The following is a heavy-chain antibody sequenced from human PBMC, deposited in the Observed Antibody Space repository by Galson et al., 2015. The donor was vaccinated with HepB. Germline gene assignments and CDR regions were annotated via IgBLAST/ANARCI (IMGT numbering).Heavy chain of an antibody. J-gene: IGHJ4*02. CDR1: GFTFSSYA. D-gene: IGHD3-22*01. CDR2: ISYDGSNK. CDR3: ARDPPDYYDSSGYYGGFDY. V-gene: IGHV3-30*04. Sequence: SLRLSCAASGFTFSSYAMHWVRQAPGKGLEWVAVISYDGSNKYYADSVKGRFTMSRDNSKNTLYLQMNSLRAEDTAVYYCARDPPDYYDSSGYYGGFDYWGQGTLVTVSS.